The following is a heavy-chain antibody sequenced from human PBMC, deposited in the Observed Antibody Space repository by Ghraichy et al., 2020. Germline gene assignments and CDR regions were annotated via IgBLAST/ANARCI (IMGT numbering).Heavy chain of an antibody. CDR1: GYTFTSYA. V-gene: IGHV1-3*01. D-gene: IGHD3-22*01. CDR2: INAGNGNT. J-gene: IGHJ4*02. Sequence: ASVKVSCKASGYTFTSYAMHWVRQAPGQRLEWMGWINAGNGNTKYSQKFQGRVTITRDTSASTAYMELSSLRSEDTAVYYCARDVPDYDSSGSLDYWGQGTLVTVSS. CDR3: ARDVPDYDSSGSLDY.